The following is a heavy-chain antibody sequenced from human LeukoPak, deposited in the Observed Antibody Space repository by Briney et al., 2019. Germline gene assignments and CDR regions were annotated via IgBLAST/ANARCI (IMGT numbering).Heavy chain of an antibody. CDR3: ARTNGGYYFDY. Sequence: SQTLSLTCTVSGGSISSGGYYWSWIRQPPGKGLEWVGYIYHSGSTYYNPSLKSRVTISVDRSKNQFSLKLSSVTAADTAVYYCARTNGGYYFDYWGQGTLVTVSS. CDR1: GGSISSGGYY. J-gene: IGHJ4*02. CDR2: IYHSGST. D-gene: IGHD3-16*01. V-gene: IGHV4-30-2*01.